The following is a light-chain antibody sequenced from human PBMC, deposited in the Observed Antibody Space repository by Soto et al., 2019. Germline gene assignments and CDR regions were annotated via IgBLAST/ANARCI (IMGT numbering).Light chain of an antibody. J-gene: IGLJ1*01. Sequence: QSVLTQPPSVSGAPGQAVTISCTGSSSNIGAGYNVHWYQHLPGTAPKLLIYDNNNRPSGVPARFSGSKSDTSASLAITGLQAEDEADYYCQSFDNSLSGLDVFGTGTKVTVL. CDR1: SSNIGAGYN. V-gene: IGLV1-40*01. CDR3: QSFDNSLSGLDV. CDR2: DNN.